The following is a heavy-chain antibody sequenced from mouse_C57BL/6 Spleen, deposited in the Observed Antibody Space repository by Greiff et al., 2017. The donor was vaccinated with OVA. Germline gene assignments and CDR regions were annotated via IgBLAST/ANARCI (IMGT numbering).Heavy chain of an antibody. CDR1: GYTFTDYN. J-gene: IGHJ1*03. CDR2: INPNNGGT. V-gene: IGHV1-18*01. Sequence: VHVKQSGPELVKPGASVKIPCKASGYTFTDYNMDWVKQSHGKSLEWIGDINPNNGGTIYNQKFKGKATLTVDKSSSTAYMELRSLTSEDTAVYYCARDSKDWYFDVWGTGTTVTVSS. D-gene: IGHD2-5*01. CDR3: ARDSKDWYFDV.